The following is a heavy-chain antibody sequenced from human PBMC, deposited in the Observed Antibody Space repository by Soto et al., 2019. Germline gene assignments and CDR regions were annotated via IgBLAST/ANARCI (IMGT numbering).Heavy chain of an antibody. CDR2: ISGGGDRT. D-gene: IGHD2-2*01. J-gene: IGHJ2*01. V-gene: IGHV3-23*01. CDR1: GFTFINYA. CDR3: ARKVLGSTSRPDWWYFDL. Sequence: EVQLLESGGGLVQPGGSLRLSCVGSGFTFINYAMNWVRQTPGKGLEWFSGISGGGDRTFDADSVKGRFTISRDNSKNTVNLQMNSLRADETAVYYCARKVLGSTSRPDWWYFDLWGRGTRVTVSS.